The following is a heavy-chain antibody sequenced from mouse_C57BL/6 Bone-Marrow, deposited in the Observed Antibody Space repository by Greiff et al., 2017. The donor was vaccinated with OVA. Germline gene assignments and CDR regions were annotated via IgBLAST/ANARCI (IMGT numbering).Heavy chain of an antibody. CDR3: ARHYGSSFFAY. V-gene: IGHV5-17*01. J-gene: IGHJ3*01. CDR1: GFTFSDYG. D-gene: IGHD1-1*01. CDR2: ISSGSSTI. Sequence: EVKLMESGGGLVKPGGSLKLSCAASGFTFSDYGMHWVRQAPEKGLEWVAYISSGSSTIYYADTVKGRFTISRDNAKNTLFLQMTSLRSEDTAMYYCARHYGSSFFAYWGQGTLVTVSA.